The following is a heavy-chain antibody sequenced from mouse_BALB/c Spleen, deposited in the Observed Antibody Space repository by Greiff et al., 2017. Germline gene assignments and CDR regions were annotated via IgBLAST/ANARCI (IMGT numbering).Heavy chain of an antibody. CDR2: IRLKSNNYAT. CDR1: GFTFSNYW. V-gene: IGHV6-6*02. D-gene: IGHD2-4*01. CDR3: TRRAYDYLHFDY. Sequence: EVKLVESGGGLVQPGGSMKLSCVASGFTFSNYWMNWVRQSPEKGLEWVAEIRLKSNNYATHYAESVKGRFTISRDDSKSSVYLQMNNLRAEDTGIYYCTRRAYDYLHFDYWGQGTTLTVSS. J-gene: IGHJ2*01.